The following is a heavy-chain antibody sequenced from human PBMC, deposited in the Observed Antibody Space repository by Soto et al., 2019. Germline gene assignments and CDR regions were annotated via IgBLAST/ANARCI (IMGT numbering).Heavy chain of an antibody. CDR2: IHSSGGT. D-gene: IGHD2-15*01. J-gene: IGHJ4*02. Sequence: SETLSLTCTVSGASIKSRNYFWGWIRQPPGKGLEFVGSIHSSGGTYYNPSLKSRVTVSVDLSNSHFSLSLKSLAATDTAVYYCGRLAEAATGHTDFDFWGQGTLVTVSS. V-gene: IGHV4-39*02. CDR3: GRLAEAATGHTDFDF. CDR1: GASIKSRNYF.